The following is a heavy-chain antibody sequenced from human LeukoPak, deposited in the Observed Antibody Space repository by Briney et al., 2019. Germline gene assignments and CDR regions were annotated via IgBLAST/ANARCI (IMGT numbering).Heavy chain of an antibody. V-gene: IGHV4-38-2*02. J-gene: IGHJ4*02. CDR1: GYSISSGYY. D-gene: IGHD6-19*01. Sequence: SETLSLTCTVSGYSISSGYYWGWIRPPPGKGLEWIGSIYHSGSTYYNPSLKSRVTISVDTSKNQFSLKLISVTAADTAVYYCARDSSAWYFDYWGQGTLVTVSS. CDR3: ARDSSAWYFDY. CDR2: IYHSGST.